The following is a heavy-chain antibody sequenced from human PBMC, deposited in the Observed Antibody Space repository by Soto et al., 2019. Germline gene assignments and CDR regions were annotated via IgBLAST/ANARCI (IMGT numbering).Heavy chain of an antibody. J-gene: IGHJ3*02. CDR3: ARGPGGSDAFDI. D-gene: IGHD3-16*01. Sequence: GASVKVSCKASGGTFSSYTISWVRQAPGQGLEWMGRIIPILGIANYAQKFRGRVTITADKSTSTAYMELSSLRSEDTAVYYCARGPGGSDAFDIWGQGTMVTVSS. V-gene: IGHV1-69*02. CDR2: IIPILGIA. CDR1: GGTFSSYT.